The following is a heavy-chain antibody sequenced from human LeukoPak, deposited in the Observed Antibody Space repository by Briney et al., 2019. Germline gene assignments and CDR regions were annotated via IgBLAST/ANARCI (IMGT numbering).Heavy chain of an antibody. J-gene: IGHJ4*02. V-gene: IGHV3-23*01. Sequence: PGGSLRLSCAVSGFTFSSYAMNWVRQAPGEGLEWVSGISGSGAGTYYAGSVKGRFTISRDNSKNTLYLQMNSLRAEDTAVYYCAKMVREFYTISYYFYYWGQGTLVTVSS. CDR2: ISGSGAGT. CDR1: GFTFSSYA. D-gene: IGHD2-8*01. CDR3: AKMVREFYTISYYFYY.